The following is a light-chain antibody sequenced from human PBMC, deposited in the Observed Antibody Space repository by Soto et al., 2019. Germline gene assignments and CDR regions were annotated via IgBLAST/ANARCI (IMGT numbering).Light chain of an antibody. V-gene: IGLV2-14*01. J-gene: IGLJ1*01. CDR3: SSYRDNHCLV. CDR1: SSDVGGYNY. CDR2: EVS. Sequence: HSVLTQPASVSGSPGQSITISCTGTSSDVGGYNYVSWYQHHPGKAPKLMIYEVSNRPSGVSNRFSGSKSGNTASLTISGLQAEDEADYYCSSYRDNHCLVFGIGIKVTV.